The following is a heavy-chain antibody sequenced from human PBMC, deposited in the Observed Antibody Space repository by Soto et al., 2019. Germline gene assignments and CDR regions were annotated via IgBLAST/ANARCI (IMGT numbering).Heavy chain of an antibody. D-gene: IGHD1-26*01. V-gene: IGHV4-38-2*02. CDR2: IYHSGST. CDR1: GYSISSGYY. J-gene: IGHJ4*02. CDR3: ARDSVIRGATIMGY. Sequence: SETLSLTCAVSGYSISSGYYWGWIRQPPGKGLEWIGSIYHSGSTYYNPSLKSRVTISVDASKNQFSLKLSSVTAADTAVYYCARDSVIRGATIMGYWGQGPLVTVSS.